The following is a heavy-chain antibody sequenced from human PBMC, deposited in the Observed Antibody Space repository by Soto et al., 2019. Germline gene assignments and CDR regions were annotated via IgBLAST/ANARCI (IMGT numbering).Heavy chain of an antibody. V-gene: IGHV3-33*01. Sequence: QVQLVESGGGVVQPGRSLRLSCAASGFTFSSYGMHWVRQAPGKGLEWVAVIWYDGSNKYYADSVKGRFTISRDNSKNTLYLQMNSLRAEDTAVYYCARTTPAGWYYYDSSGYFDYWGQGTLVTVSS. CDR1: GFTFSSYG. D-gene: IGHD3-22*01. CDR2: IWYDGSNK. CDR3: ARTTPAGWYYYDSSGYFDY. J-gene: IGHJ4*02.